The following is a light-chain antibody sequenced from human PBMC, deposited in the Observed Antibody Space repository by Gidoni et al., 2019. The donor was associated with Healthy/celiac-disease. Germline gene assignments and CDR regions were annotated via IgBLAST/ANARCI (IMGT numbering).Light chain of an antibody. Sequence: EIVLTQSPATLSLSPGERATLSCRASQSVSSYLAWYQQKPGQAPRLLIYDASNRATGIPARFSGSGSGTDFPLTISSLEPEDFAVYSCQQRSHWPPTFGQGTKVEIK. CDR3: QQRSHWPPT. J-gene: IGKJ1*01. CDR1: QSVSSY. V-gene: IGKV3-11*01. CDR2: DAS.